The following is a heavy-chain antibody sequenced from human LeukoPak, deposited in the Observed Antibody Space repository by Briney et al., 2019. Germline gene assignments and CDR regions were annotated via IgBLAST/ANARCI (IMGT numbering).Heavy chain of an antibody. D-gene: IGHD3-10*01. Sequence: GGSLRLSCAASGFTFSNYTMHWVRQAPGKGLEWVAVISYDGSNKYYADSVKGRFTISRDNSKNTLYLQMNSLRAEDTAVYYCAKAGKDHGEYYFDYWGQGTLVTVSS. J-gene: IGHJ4*02. CDR1: GFTFSNYT. V-gene: IGHV3-30*04. CDR3: AKAGKDHGEYYFDY. CDR2: ISYDGSNK.